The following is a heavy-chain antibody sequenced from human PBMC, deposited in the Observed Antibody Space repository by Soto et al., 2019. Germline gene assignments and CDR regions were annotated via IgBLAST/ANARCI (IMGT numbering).Heavy chain of an antibody. CDR3: AKNTLATGIAVAGTNY. V-gene: IGHV3-23*01. CDR2: ISGSGGST. D-gene: IGHD6-19*01. CDR1: GFTFNSYA. J-gene: IGHJ4*02. Sequence: PGGSLRLSCAASGFTFNSYAMSWVRQAPGKGLEWVSAISGSGGSTYYADSVKGRFTISRDNSKNTLYLQMNSLRAEDTAVYYCAKNTLATGIAVAGTNYWGQGTLVTVSS.